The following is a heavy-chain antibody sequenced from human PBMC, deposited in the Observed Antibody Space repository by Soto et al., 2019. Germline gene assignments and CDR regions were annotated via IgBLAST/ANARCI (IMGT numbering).Heavy chain of an antibody. V-gene: IGHV3-23*01. CDR2: ISGSGGST. CDR3: AKDLGRVGATRDDY. J-gene: IGHJ4*02. Sequence: GGSLRLSCAASGFTFSSYAMSWVHQAPGKGLEWVSAISGSGGSTYYADSVKGRFTISRDKSKNTLYLQMNSLRAEDTSVYYCAKDLGRVGATRDDYWGQGTLVTVSS. D-gene: IGHD1-26*01. CDR1: GFTFSSYA.